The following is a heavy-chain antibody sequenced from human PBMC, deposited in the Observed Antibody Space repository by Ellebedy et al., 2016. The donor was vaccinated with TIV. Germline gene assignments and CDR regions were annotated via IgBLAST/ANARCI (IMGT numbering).Heavy chain of an antibody. V-gene: IGHV4-59*01. CDR3: ARVKGEPGIAVVGLVD. J-gene: IGHJ4*02. D-gene: IGHD6-19*01. CDR2: IYNSENT. CDR1: GGSIRSYY. Sequence: MPSETLSLTCTVSGGSIRSYYWSWIRQPPGQGLEWIGYIYNSENTKYNPSLKSRVTISVDTSRNQFSLKVTSVTAADTAVYFCARVKGEPGIAVVGLVDWGQGTLVTVSS.